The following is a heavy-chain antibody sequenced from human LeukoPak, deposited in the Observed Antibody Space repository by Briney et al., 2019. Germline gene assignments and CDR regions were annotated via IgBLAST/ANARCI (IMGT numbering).Heavy chain of an antibody. Sequence: GESLKISCKGSGYSFTSYWIGWVRQMPGKGLEWMGIIYPGDSDTRYSPSFQGQVTISADTSISTAYMELSRLRSDDTAVYYCARDAVLWFGELTHLDYWGQGTLVTVSS. D-gene: IGHD3-10*01. V-gene: IGHV5-51*01. CDR1: GYSFTSYW. CDR3: ARDAVLWFGELTHLDY. J-gene: IGHJ4*02. CDR2: IYPGDSDT.